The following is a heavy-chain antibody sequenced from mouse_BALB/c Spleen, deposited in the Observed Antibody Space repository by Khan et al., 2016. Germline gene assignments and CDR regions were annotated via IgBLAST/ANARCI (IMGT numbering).Heavy chain of an antibody. CDR3: ADERGWFAY. V-gene: IGHV3-2*02. Sequence: EVQLQESGPGLVKPSQSLSLTCTVTGYSITSDYAWNWIRQFPGNQLEWRGYISYSGSTSYNPTFKSRISITADKSKNQTYLRLNSVTTEDTATYYCADERGWFAYWGQGTLVTVSA. CDR1: GYSITSDYA. CDR2: ISYSGST. J-gene: IGHJ3*01.